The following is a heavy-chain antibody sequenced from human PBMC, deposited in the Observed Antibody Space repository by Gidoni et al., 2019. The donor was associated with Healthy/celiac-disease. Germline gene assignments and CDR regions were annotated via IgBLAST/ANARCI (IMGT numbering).Heavy chain of an antibody. CDR3: AREVTVGATGYFDL. V-gene: IGHV3-53*01. D-gene: IGHD1-26*01. CDR2: IYSGGST. J-gene: IGHJ2*01. CDR1: GFTVSSNY. Sequence: EVQLVASGGGLIQPGGSLRLSCAASGFTVSSNYMSWVRQAPGKGLEWGSVIYSGGSTYYADSVKGRFTISRDNSKNTLYLQMNSLRAEDTAVYYCAREVTVGATGYFDLWGRGTLVTVSS.